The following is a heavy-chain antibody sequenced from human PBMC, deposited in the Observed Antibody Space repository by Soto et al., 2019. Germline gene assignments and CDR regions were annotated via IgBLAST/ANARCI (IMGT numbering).Heavy chain of an antibody. D-gene: IGHD3-9*01. V-gene: IGHV1-18*04. Sequence: QVQLVQSGAEVKQPGASVKVSCKTSGYTFINYDIAWVRQAPGQGLEWMGWISDYRGDTKYAQLFQGRVTLTTDTSTSTAYMELWGLTSDDTAVYYCARGDWLGGYFQHWGQGTLVTVSS. CDR3: ARGDWLGGYFQH. CDR2: ISDYRGDT. CDR1: GYTFINYD. J-gene: IGHJ1*01.